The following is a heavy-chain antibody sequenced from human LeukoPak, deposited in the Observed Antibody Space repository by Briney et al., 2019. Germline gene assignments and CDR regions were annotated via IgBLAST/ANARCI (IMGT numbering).Heavy chain of an antibody. Sequence: GASVKVSCKASGYTFTSYGISWVRQATGQGLEWMGWMNPNSGNTGYAQKFQGRVTMTRNTSISTAYMELSSLRSEDTAVYYCARSGYDYYYYGMDVWGQGTTVTVSS. D-gene: IGHD5-12*01. V-gene: IGHV1-8*02. CDR3: ARSGYDYYYYGMDV. J-gene: IGHJ6*02. CDR2: MNPNSGNT. CDR1: GYTFTSYG.